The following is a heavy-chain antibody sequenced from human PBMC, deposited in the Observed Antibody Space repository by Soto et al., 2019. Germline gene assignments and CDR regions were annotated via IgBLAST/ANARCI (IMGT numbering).Heavy chain of an antibody. J-gene: IGHJ5*02. Sequence: GGSLRLSCAASGFTFSSYAMSWVRQAPGKGLEWVSAISGSGGSTYYADSVKGRFTISRDNFKNTLYLQMNSLRAEDTAVYYCAKDLSSIAARWGFDPWGQGTLVTVSS. CDR2: ISGSGGST. CDR1: GFTFSSYA. V-gene: IGHV3-23*01. CDR3: AKDLSSIAARWGFDP. D-gene: IGHD6-6*01.